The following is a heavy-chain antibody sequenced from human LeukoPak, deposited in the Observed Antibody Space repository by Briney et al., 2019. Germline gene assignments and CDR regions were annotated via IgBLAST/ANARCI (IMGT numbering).Heavy chain of an antibody. J-gene: IGHJ6*02. CDR3: ARARADFHYGMDV. D-gene: IGHD6-13*01. CDR2: IYFSGST. V-gene: IGHV4-30-4*01. Sequence: SETLSLTCIDSGGSITGGDLYWSWIRQPPGKGLEWIGYIYFSGSTYYNPSLKSRATISVDTSKNQFSLKLSSLIAADTAVYYCARARADFHYGMDVWGPGTTVYVS. CDR1: GGSITGGDLY.